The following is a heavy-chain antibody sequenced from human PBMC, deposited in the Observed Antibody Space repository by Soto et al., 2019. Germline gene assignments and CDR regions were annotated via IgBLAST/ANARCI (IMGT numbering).Heavy chain of an antibody. J-gene: IGHJ2*01. CDR3: ARDPLWGTAMVLWYFDL. V-gene: IGHV3-30-3*01. Sequence: QVQLVESGGGVVQPGRSLRLSCAASGFTFSSYAMHWVRQAPGKGLEWVAVISYDGSNKYYADSVKGRFTISRDNSKNPLYLQMTSLGAEDTAVYYCARDPLWGTAMVLWYFDLWGRGTLVTVSS. CDR1: GFTFSSYA. CDR2: ISYDGSNK. D-gene: IGHD5-18*01.